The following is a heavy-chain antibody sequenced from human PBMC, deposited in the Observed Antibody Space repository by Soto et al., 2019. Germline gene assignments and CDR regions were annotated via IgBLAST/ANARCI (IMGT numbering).Heavy chain of an antibody. CDR1: GGSISSSSYY. J-gene: IGHJ4*02. CDR3: ARHDWAKPFDY. D-gene: IGHD3-9*01. V-gene: IGHV4-39*01. CDR2: IYYSGST. Sequence: SGTLSLPCTVSGGSISSSSYYWGWVRQPPGKGLEWIGSIYYSGSTYYNPSLKSRVTISVDTSKNQFSLKLSSVTAADTAVYYCARHDWAKPFDYWGQGTLVTVSS.